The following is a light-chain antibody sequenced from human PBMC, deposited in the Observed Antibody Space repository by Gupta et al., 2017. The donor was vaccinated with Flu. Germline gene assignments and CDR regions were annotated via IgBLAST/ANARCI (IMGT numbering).Light chain of an antibody. V-gene: IGLV2-14*01. CDR3: TSYTSSNTCV. CDR2: EVS. Sequence: QSALTQPASVSGSPGQSITISCSGTNSDVGGYNYVSWYQQPPGKAPKLMIYEVSNRPSGVSNRFSGSKSGHTASLTISGLQAEDEADYYCTSYTSSNTCVFGVGTKFNVL. J-gene: IGLJ3*02. CDR1: NSDVGGYNY.